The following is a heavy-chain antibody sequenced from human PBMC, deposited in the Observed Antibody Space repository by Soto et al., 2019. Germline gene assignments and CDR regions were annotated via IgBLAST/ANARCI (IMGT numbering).Heavy chain of an antibody. J-gene: IGHJ6*02. CDR1: GFTFSNYG. CDR2: VSANNGHT. D-gene: IGHD2-8*01. Sequence: ASVKVSCKASGFTFSNYGLNWVRQAPGQGLEWMGWVSANNGHTNYAQNLQGRVSMTTDTSTSTAYMELRGLRFDETAVYYCARDIESVTAKHFFYYYDMDVWGQGTTVTV. V-gene: IGHV1-18*01. CDR3: ARDIESVTAKHFFYYYDMDV.